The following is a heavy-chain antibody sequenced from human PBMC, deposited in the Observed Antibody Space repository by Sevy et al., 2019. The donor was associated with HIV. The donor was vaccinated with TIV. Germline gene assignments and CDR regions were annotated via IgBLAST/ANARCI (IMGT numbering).Heavy chain of an antibody. CDR2: ISGSGGST. J-gene: IGHJ4*02. Sequence: GGSLRLSCAASGFTFSSYAMSWVRQAPGKGLEWVSAISGSGGSTYYANSVKGRFTISRDNSKNTLYLQMNSLRAEDTAVYYCATLPGYRTLLVDYWGQGTLVTVSS. V-gene: IGHV3-23*01. CDR3: ATLPGYRTLLVDY. CDR1: GFTFSSYA. D-gene: IGHD3-9*01.